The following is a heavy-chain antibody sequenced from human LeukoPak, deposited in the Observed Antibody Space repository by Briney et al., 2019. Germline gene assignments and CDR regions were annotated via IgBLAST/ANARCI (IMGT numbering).Heavy chain of an antibody. J-gene: IGHJ6*03. CDR1: GYTFTTYN. CDR2: INPNSGGT. V-gene: IGHV1-2*02. Sequence: GASVKVSCKASGYTFTTYNINWVRQAPGQGLEWMGWINPNSGGTNYAQKFQGRVTMTRDTSISTAYMELSRLRSDDTAVYYCARDPRRSSSWSSYMDVWGKGTTVTVSS. D-gene: IGHD6-13*01. CDR3: ARDPRRSSSWSSYMDV.